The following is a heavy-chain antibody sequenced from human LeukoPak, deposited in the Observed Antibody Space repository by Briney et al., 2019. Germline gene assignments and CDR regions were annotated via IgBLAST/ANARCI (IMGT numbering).Heavy chain of an antibody. CDR2: INPYSGGT. Sequence: GASVKVSCKASGSTFIDYYIHWVRQAPGQGLEWVGWINPYSGGTNYAQKFQGRVTMTRDTSISTAYMELNSLRSDDMAVYYCARLGLTVTSDIDWWGQGTLVTVSS. J-gene: IGHJ4*02. CDR3: ARLGLTVTSDIDW. D-gene: IGHD4-17*01. V-gene: IGHV1-2*02. CDR1: GSTFIDYY.